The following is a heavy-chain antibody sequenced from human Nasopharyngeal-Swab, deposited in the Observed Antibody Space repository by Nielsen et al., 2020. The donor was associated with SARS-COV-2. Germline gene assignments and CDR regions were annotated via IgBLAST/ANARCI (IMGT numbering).Heavy chain of an antibody. J-gene: IGHJ5*02. Sequence: WIRQRPGKGLEWVGRIKSKTDGGTTDYAAPVKGRFTISRDDSKNTLYLQMNSLKTEDTAVYYCTTDGMVRVSWGQGTLVTVSS. CDR2: IKSKTDGGTT. CDR3: TTDGMVRVS. V-gene: IGHV3-15*01. D-gene: IGHD3-10*01.